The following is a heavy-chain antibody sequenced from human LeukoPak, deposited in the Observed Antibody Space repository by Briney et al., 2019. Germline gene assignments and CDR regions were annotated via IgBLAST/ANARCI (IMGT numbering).Heavy chain of an antibody. J-gene: IGHJ4*02. D-gene: IGHD3-22*01. CDR3: ARDGSYSSGYYYYFDY. Sequence: PGGSLRLSCAASGFTFSSYSMNWVRQAPGKGLEWVSSISSSSSYIYYADSVKGRFTISRDNAKNSLYLQMNSLRAEDTAVYYCARDGSYSSGYYYYFDYWGQGTLVTVSS. CDR1: GFTFSSYS. CDR2: ISSSSSYI. V-gene: IGHV3-21*01.